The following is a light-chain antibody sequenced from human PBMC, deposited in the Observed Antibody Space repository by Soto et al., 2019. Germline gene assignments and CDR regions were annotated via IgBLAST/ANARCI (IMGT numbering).Light chain of an antibody. V-gene: IGKV1-39*01. Sequence: DIQMTKSTSSLSASVGDRVTITCLASQSISSYLNGYQQKPGKAPKLLIYAASSLQSGVPSRFSGSGSGTYLTLTISSLQPEDFATYYCQQSYSTPLTFGGGTKVDIK. CDR1: QSISSY. CDR3: QQSYSTPLT. J-gene: IGKJ4*01. CDR2: AAS.